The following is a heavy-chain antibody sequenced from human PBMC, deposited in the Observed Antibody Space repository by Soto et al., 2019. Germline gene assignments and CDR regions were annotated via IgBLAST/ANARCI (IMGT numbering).Heavy chain of an antibody. CDR1: GYTFTSYY. D-gene: IGHD4-4*01. CDR3: ARGRLIYSTTGNWFDP. Sequence: ASVKVSCKASGYTFTSYYMHWVRQAPGQGLEWMGIINPSGGSTSYAQKFQGRVTMTRDTSTSTVYMELSSLRSEDTAVYYCARGRLIYSTTGNWFDPWGQGTMVTVYS. J-gene: IGHJ5*02. CDR2: INPSGGST. V-gene: IGHV1-46*01.